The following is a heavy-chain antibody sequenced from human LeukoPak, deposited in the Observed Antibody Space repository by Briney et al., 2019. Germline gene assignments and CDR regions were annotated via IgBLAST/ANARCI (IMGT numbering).Heavy chain of an antibody. CDR3: ARGGIVAISHRLNWFDP. CDR2: INHSGST. D-gene: IGHD2-15*01. V-gene: IGHV4-34*01. CDR1: GGSFSGYY. J-gene: IGHJ5*02. Sequence: SETLSLTCAVYGGSFSGYYWSWIRQPPGKGLEWIGEINHSGSTNYNPSLKSRVTISVDTSKNQFSLKLSSVTAADTAVYHCARGGIVAISHRLNWFDPWGQGTLVTVSS.